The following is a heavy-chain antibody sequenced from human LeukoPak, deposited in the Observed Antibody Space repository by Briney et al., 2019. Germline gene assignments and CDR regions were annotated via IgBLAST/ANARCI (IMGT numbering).Heavy chain of an antibody. CDR3: ARDRMGAIMYFDV. Sequence: PGGSLRLSCAASGFTFSSYSMNWVRQAPGKGLEWVSYISSSSSTIYYADSVKGRFTISRDNAKNSLYLQMNSLRAEDTAVYYCARDRMGAIMYFDVWGRGTLVTVSS. D-gene: IGHD3-10*01. V-gene: IGHV3-48*01. J-gene: IGHJ2*01. CDR2: ISSSSSTI. CDR1: GFTFSSYS.